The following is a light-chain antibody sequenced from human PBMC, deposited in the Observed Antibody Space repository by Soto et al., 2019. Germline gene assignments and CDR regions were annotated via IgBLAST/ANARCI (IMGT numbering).Light chain of an antibody. J-gene: IGLJ1*01. V-gene: IGLV2-14*01. CDR2: DVS. CDR3: SSYTRSSSYV. CDR1: SSDIGAYSY. Sequence: QSVLTQPASVSGCRGQRITISCTGTSSDIGAYSYVSWYQQLPGKAPKLVIFDVSNRPSGVSDRFSGSKSGNTASLTISGLQPEDEADYYCSSYTRSSSYVFGTGTKVTVL.